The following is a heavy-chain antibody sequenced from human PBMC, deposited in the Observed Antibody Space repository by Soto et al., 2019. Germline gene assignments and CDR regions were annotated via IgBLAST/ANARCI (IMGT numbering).Heavy chain of an antibody. D-gene: IGHD6-13*01. J-gene: IGHJ4*02. V-gene: IGHV3-48*02. CDR2: TSSSSTTI. Sequence: GGSLRLSCAASGFTFSSYNMNWVRQAPGKGLEWVSYTSSSSTTIYYADSVKGRFTISRDNAKNSLYLQMNSLRDEDTAVYYCARDRRGSSYHYFDYWGQGTLVTVSS. CDR1: GFTFSSYN. CDR3: ARDRRGSSYHYFDY.